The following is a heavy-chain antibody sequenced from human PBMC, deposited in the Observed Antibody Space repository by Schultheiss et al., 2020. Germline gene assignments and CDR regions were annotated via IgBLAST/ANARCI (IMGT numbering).Heavy chain of an antibody. J-gene: IGHJ3*02. V-gene: IGHV3-20*01. CDR3: ARYLGSDRAMANDAFDI. D-gene: IGHD5-18*01. Sequence: GGSLRLSCAASGFTFDDYGMSWVRQAPGKGLEWVSGMNWNGGSTNYADSVKGRFTISRDNAKNALYLQMNSLRAEDTALYHCARYLGSDRAMANDAFDIWGEGRM. CDR1: GFTFDDYG. CDR2: MNWNGGST.